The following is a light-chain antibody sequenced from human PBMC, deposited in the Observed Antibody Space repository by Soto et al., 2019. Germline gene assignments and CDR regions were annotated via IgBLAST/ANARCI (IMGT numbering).Light chain of an antibody. Sequence: QSVLTQPPSVSGAPGQRVTISCTGSSSNIGAGYDVHWYQQLPGTAPTLLIYDNTNRPSGVPDRFSGSKSGTSASLAITGLQAEDEADYYCQSYDSSLSVGVVFGGGTKVTVL. V-gene: IGLV1-40*01. CDR1: SSNIGAGYD. CDR2: DNT. J-gene: IGLJ2*01. CDR3: QSYDSSLSVGVV.